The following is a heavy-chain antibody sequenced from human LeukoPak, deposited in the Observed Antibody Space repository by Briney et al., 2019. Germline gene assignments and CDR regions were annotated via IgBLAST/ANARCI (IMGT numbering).Heavy chain of an antibody. Sequence: GGSLRLSCAASGLTLGGFSVNWVRQAPGKGLEWISYSSGSNTIYYADSMKGRFTISRDNAKNSLFLQMNSLRDEDTAVYYCVRTGGYSYGPFEYWGQGTLVTVSS. CDR3: VRTGGYSYGPFEY. CDR2: SSGSNTI. J-gene: IGHJ4*02. D-gene: IGHD5-18*01. CDR1: GLTLGGFS. V-gene: IGHV3-48*02.